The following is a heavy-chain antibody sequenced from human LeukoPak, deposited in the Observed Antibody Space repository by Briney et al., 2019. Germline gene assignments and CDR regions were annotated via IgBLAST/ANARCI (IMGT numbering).Heavy chain of an antibody. D-gene: IGHD6-19*01. CDR1: GGTFSSYA. J-gene: IGHJ5*02. CDR2: IIPIFGTA. Sequence: SVKVSCKASGGTFSSYAISWVRQAPGQGLEWMGGIIPIFGTANYAQKFQGRVTITADKSTSTAYMELSSLRSEDTAVYYCARDFGRQWLGSRSKFGWFDPWGQGTLVTVSS. CDR3: ARDFGRQWLGSRSKFGWFDP. V-gene: IGHV1-69*06.